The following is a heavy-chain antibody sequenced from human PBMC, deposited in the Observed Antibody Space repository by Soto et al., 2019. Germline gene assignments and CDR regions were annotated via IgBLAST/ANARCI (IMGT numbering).Heavy chain of an antibody. V-gene: IGHV1-8*01. CDR3: ARGNRKYQLLRTYYYYMDV. J-gene: IGHJ6*03. Sequence: ASVKVSCKASGYTFTSYDINWVRQATGQGLEWMGWMNPNSGNTGYAQKFQGRVTMTRNTSISTAYMELSSLRSEDTAVYYCARGNRKYQLLRTYYYYMDVWGKGTTVTVSS. CDR1: GYTFTSYD. CDR2: MNPNSGNT. D-gene: IGHD2-2*01.